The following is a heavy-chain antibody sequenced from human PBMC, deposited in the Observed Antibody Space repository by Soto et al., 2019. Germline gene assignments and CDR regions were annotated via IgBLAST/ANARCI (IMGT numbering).Heavy chain of an antibody. J-gene: IGHJ4*02. V-gene: IGHV3-23*01. CDR3: AKSYYDFWSGYSYGSFDY. CDR1: GFTFGNFG. CDR2: ISGSGGST. Sequence: PGRSLRLSCAASGFTFGNFGMNWVRQAPGKGLEWVSAISGSGGSTYYADSVKGRFTISRDNSKNTLYLQMNSLRAEDTAVYYCAKSYYDFWSGYSYGSFDYWGQGTLVTVSS. D-gene: IGHD3-3*01.